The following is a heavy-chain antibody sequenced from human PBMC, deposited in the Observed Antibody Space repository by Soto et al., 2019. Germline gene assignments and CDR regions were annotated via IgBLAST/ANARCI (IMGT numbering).Heavy chain of an antibody. Sequence: SETLSLTCTVSGGSISSYYWSWIRQPPGKGLEWIGYIYYSGSTNYNPSLKSRVTISVDTSKNQFSLKLSSVTAADTAVYYCARLLLYVSSGYVGFDTWGKETLVTVSS. CDR2: IYYSGST. D-gene: IGHD3-22*01. CDR3: ARLLLYVSSGYVGFDT. V-gene: IGHV4-59*08. J-gene: IGHJ4*02. CDR1: GGSISSYY.